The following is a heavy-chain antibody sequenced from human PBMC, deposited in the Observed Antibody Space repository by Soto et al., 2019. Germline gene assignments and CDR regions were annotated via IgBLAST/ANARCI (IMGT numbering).Heavy chain of an antibody. CDR2: IYPGDSDT. D-gene: IGHD5-18*01. CDR1: GYTFRDYW. J-gene: IGHJ4*02. V-gene: IGHV5-51*01. Sequence: GESLKISCNGSGYTFRDYWIAWVRQMPGKSLECMGIIYPGDSDTRYSPSFQGQVIISADKSLSTAYLQWSSLKASDTAIYYCARGKQLPTYFDFWGQGTLVTVSS. CDR3: ARGKQLPTYFDF.